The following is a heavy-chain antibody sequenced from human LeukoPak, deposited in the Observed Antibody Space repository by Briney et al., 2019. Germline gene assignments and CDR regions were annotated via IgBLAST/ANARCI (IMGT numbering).Heavy chain of an antibody. Sequence: PSETLSLTCTVSGGSISNYYWSWIRMPPGKGVEWIGYIYYTGSTTYNPSLKSRVTISVDTSKNQFSLNLSFVTAADTAVYYCARGSKAAPGTFDYWGQGTLVTVSS. CDR1: GGSISNYY. V-gene: IGHV4-59*01. CDR2: IYYTGST. CDR3: ARGSKAAPGTFDY. D-gene: IGHD6-13*01. J-gene: IGHJ4*02.